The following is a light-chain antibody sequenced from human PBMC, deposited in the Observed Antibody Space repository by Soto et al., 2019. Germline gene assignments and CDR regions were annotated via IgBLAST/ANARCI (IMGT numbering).Light chain of an antibody. J-gene: IGKJ3*01. CDR3: QQTYSTIFT. Sequence: DIQMTQSPSSLSASVGDRVTITCRARQSISRYLNWYQQKPGKAPSLLISTTTTLQSGVPSRFSGSGSGTDFTLTITSLQPEDFATYYRQQTYSTIFTFGPGTKVDIK. CDR1: QSISRY. V-gene: IGKV1-39*01. CDR2: TTT.